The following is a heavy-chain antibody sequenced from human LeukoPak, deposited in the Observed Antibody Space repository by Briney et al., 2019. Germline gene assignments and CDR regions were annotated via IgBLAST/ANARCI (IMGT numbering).Heavy chain of an antibody. Sequence: SVKVSCKASGYTFTSYGISWVRQAPGQGLEWMGWISAYNGNTNYAQKLQGRVTMTTDTSTSTAYMELRSLRSDDTAVYYCARVGCGGDCYSYYYYYYYMDVWGKGTTVTISS. CDR1: GYTFTSYG. J-gene: IGHJ6*03. D-gene: IGHD2-21*02. V-gene: IGHV1-18*01. CDR2: ISAYNGNT. CDR3: ARVGCGGDCYSYYYYYYYMDV.